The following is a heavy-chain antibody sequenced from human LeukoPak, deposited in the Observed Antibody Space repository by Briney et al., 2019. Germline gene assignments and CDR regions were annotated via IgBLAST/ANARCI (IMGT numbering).Heavy chain of an antibody. CDR2: ISWNSGSI. CDR1: GVTFDDYA. V-gene: IGHV3-9*01. D-gene: IGHD1-26*01. Sequence: GGSQRLSCAASGVTFDDYAMHWVRQAPGKGLEWVSGISWNSGSIGYADSVKGRFTISRDNAKNSLYLQMNSLRAEDTALYYCAKAVGYSGSREYYFDFWGQGTLVTVSS. J-gene: IGHJ4*02. CDR3: AKAVGYSGSREYYFDF.